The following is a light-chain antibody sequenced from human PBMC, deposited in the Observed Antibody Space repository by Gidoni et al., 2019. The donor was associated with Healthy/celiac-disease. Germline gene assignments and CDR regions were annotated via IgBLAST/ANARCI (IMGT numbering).Light chain of an antibody. CDR2: GAS. J-gene: IGKJ4*01. Sequence: EIALTQSPGTLSLSPGERATLSCRASQSVSSSYLAWYQQKPGQALRLLIYGASSRATGIPDRFSGSGSGTDYTLTISRLEPEDFAVYYCQQYGSSPRLTFGGGTKVEIK. CDR3: QQYGSSPRLT. CDR1: QSVSSSY. V-gene: IGKV3-20*01.